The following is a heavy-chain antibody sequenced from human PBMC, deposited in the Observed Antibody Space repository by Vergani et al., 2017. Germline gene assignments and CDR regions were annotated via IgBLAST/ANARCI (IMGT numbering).Heavy chain of an antibody. CDR3: ARGPMVSGGSCYFEY. D-gene: IGHD2-15*01. J-gene: IGHJ4*02. CDR2: IIPILGIA. Sequence: QVQLVQSGAEVKKPGSSVKVSCKASGGTFSSYAISWVRQAPGQGLEWMGRIIPILGIANYAQKFQGRVTITADKSTSTAYMELSSLRSEDTAVYYCARGPMVSGGSCYFEYWGQGTLVTVSS. CDR1: GGTFSSYA. V-gene: IGHV1-69*04.